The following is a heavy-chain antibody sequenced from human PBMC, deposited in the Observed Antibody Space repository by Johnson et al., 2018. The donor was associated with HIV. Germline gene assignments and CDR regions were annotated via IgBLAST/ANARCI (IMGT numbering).Heavy chain of an antibody. Sequence: EVQLLESGGGLVQPGGSLRLSCAASGFTFSSYWMSWVRQAPGKGLEWVGRIKSEIDGGTTDYGAPVKGRFTISRDDSKSTLHLQMNSLQTEDTAVYYCATSVGDGYNSDPFDMWGQGTMVTVSS. CDR2: IKSEIDGGTT. V-gene: IGHV3-15*01. CDR3: ATSVGDGYNSDPFDM. D-gene: IGHD5-24*01. CDR1: GFTFSSYW. J-gene: IGHJ3*02.